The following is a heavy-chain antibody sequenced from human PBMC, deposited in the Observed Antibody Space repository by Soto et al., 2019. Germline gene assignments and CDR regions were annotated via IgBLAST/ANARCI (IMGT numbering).Heavy chain of an antibody. V-gene: IGHV1-3*04. CDR2: INIGSATT. D-gene: IGHD3-22*01. CDR1: GYTFSDYA. J-gene: IGHJ4*02. Sequence: ASVKVSCKASGYTFSDYAIHWVRQAPGQGLEWMGWINIGSATTKYSQRLQDRVIVTRGTSASTAYMELSSLRSEDTAVYYCARYYYASGGYDDYFDYWGQGTLVTVSS. CDR3: ARYYYASGGYDDYFDY.